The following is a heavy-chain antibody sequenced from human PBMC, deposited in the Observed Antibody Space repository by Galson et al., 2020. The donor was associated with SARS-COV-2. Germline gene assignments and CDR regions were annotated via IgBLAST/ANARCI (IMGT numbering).Heavy chain of an antibody. V-gene: IGHV3-33*01. Sequence: GGSLRLSCAASGFTFSSYGMHWVRQAPGKGLEWVAVIWYDGSNTYYADSVKGRLTISRDNSKNTLYLQMNSLRAEDTAVYYCARDYSSWAYYGMDVWGQGTTVTVSS. J-gene: IGHJ6*02. CDR2: IWYDGSNT. CDR1: GFTFSSYG. CDR3: ARDYSSWAYYGMDV. D-gene: IGHD6-6*01.